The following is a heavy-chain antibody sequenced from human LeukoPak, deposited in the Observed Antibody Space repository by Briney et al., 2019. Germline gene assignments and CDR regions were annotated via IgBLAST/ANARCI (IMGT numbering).Heavy chain of an antibody. CDR2: IWYDGSNK. D-gene: IGHD5-12*01. CDR1: GFTFSSYG. V-gene: IGHV3-33*01. CDR3: AREGVARGNDY. J-gene: IGHJ4*02. Sequence: VQPGRSLRLSCAASGFTFSSYGMHWVRQAPGKGLEWVAVIWYDGSNKYYADSVKGRFTISRDNSKNTLYLQMNSLRAEDTAVYYCAREGVARGNDYWGQGTLVTVSS.